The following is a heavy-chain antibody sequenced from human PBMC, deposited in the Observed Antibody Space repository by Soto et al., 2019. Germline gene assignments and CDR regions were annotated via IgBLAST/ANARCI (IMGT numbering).Heavy chain of an antibody. CDR2: ISYDGSNK. CDR3: AKDLLKLGYCSSTSCLLPYNWFDP. V-gene: IGHV3-30*18. J-gene: IGHJ5*02. CDR1: GFTFSSYG. Sequence: VQLVESGGGVVQPGRSLRLSCAASGFTFSSYGMHWVRQAPGKGLEWVAVISYDGSNKYYADSVKGRFTISRDNSKNTLYLQMNSLRAEDTAVYYCAKDLLKLGYCSSTSCLLPYNWFDPWGQGTLVTVSS. D-gene: IGHD2-2*01.